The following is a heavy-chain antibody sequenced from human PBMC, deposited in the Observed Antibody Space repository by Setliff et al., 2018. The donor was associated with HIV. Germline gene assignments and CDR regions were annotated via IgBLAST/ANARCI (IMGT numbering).Heavy chain of an antibody. J-gene: IGHJ5*02. CDR2: IYYTGTT. Sequence: PSETLSLTCTVSGGSIISSTYFWGWIRQHPVKGLEWIGKIYYTGTTYYNPSLKSRLTISVDASQNQVSLKLTSVTVADTAIYYCARDQGSGYVNWFDPWGQGTLVTVSS. CDR1: GGSIISSTYF. D-gene: IGHD5-18*01. V-gene: IGHV4-31*03. CDR3: ARDQGSGYVNWFDP.